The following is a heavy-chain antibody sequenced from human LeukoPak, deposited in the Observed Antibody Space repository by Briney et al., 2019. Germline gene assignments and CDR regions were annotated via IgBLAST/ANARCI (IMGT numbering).Heavy chain of an antibody. D-gene: IGHD3-10*01. V-gene: IGHV3-33*01. CDR2: IWYDGSNK. CDR1: GFTFSSYG. Sequence: GGSLRLSCAASGFTFSSYGMHWVRQAPGKGLEWVAVIWYDGSNKYYADSVKGRFTISRDNSKNTLYLQMNSLRAEDTAVYYCARDGYYYGSGSKYNWFDPWGQGTLVTVSS. J-gene: IGHJ5*02. CDR3: ARDGYYYGSGSKYNWFDP.